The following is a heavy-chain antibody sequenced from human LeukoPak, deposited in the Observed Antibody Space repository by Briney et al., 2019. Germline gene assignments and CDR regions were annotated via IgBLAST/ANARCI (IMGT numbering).Heavy chain of an antibody. CDR1: GFDFSIYG. D-gene: IGHD3-10*01. J-gene: IGHJ4*02. Sequence: GESLRLSCAASGFDFSIYGMNWVRQAPGKGLEWVSSINSRGDYIYYSDSLKGGFTISRDNARSSLYLQMSSLRAEDTAVYYCARRREHGSGSDWLWGQGTLVTVSS. CDR2: INSRGDYI. CDR3: ARRREHGSGSDWL. V-gene: IGHV3-21*01.